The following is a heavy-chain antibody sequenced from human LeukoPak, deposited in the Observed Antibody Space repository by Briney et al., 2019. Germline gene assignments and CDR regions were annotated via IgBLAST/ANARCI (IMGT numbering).Heavy chain of an antibody. J-gene: IGHJ4*02. CDR1: GYTFTSYD. D-gene: IGHD3-16*01. CDR3: ARSRPYGGTEFDY. CDR2: MNPNSGNT. Sequence: ASVKVSCKASGYTFTSYDINWVRQATGQGLEWMGWMNPNSGNTGYAQKFQGRVTMTRNTSISTAYMELSSLRSEDTAVYFCARSRPYGGTEFDYWGQGILVTVSS. V-gene: IGHV1-8*01.